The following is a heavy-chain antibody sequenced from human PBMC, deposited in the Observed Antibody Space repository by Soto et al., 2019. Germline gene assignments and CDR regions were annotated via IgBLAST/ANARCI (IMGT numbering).Heavy chain of an antibody. J-gene: IGHJ5*02. CDR3: ARKDKSGYFNWFDP. Sequence: GESLKISCRTSGYRFTSYWIAWARQMPGKGLEWTGIIFPSDSDTRYSPSFQGQVTISADRSTSTVFLQWASLKASDTAVYFCARKDKSGYFNWFDPWGQGTLVTVSS. CDR2: IFPSDSDT. CDR1: GYRFTSYW. D-gene: IGHD3-22*01. V-gene: IGHV5-51*01.